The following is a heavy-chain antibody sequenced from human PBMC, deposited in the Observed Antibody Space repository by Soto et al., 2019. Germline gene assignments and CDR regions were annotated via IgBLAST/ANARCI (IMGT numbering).Heavy chain of an antibody. CDR2: VSHTGFS. Sequence: HVQLRESGPGLVKPSDTLSLTCAVSGFSISGDNWWDWIRQAPGKGLEWIGYVSHTGFSHYNPSLESRVTMSVDTSKNLFSLKLTSVTAVDTAVYYCVKKTGGYRPFDDWGQGTLVTVSS. CDR1: GFSISGDNW. V-gene: IGHV4-28*01. J-gene: IGHJ4*02. D-gene: IGHD2-8*02. CDR3: VKKTGGYRPFDD.